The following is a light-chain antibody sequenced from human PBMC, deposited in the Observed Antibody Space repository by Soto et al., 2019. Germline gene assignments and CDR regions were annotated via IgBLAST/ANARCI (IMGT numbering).Light chain of an antibody. Sequence: DIQMTQSPSTLSASVGDRVTITCRASQSISSWLAWYQQKPGKAPKLLIYKASSLESGVPSRFSGSGSGTEFTLTISSLQPDDFATYYGQQYNSYSRTLGQGTKVEIK. CDR3: QQYNSYSRT. CDR1: QSISSW. CDR2: KAS. V-gene: IGKV1-5*03. J-gene: IGKJ1*01.